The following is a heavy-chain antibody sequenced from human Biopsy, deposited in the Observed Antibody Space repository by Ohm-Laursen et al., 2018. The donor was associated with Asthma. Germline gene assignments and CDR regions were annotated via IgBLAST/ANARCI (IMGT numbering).Heavy chain of an antibody. CDR1: GFWLPIYG. CDR3: AKITTDRQKANNWFDP. CDR2: ISASGVRT. D-gene: IGHD3-22*01. J-gene: IGHJ5*02. V-gene: IGHV3-23*01. Sequence: GSLRLSCAASGFWLPIYGMHWVRQAPGKGLEWVSSISASGVRTFYADSVKGRFTVSRDSSRNTLYLQLSTLRVEDTAVYFCAKITTDRQKANNWFDPWGQGTLVTVSS.